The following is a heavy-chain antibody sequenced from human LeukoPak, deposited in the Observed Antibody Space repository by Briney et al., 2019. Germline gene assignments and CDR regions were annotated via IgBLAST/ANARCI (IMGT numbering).Heavy chain of an antibody. Sequence: GGSLRLSCAASGFTFSSYAMSWVRQAPGKGLEWVSAISGSGGSTYYADSVKGRFTISRDNSKNTLYLQMNSLRAEDTAVYYCAKTQRYCSSTSCYVDGMDVWGQGTTVTVSS. CDR1: GFTFSSYA. D-gene: IGHD2-2*01. CDR2: ISGSGGST. V-gene: IGHV3-23*01. CDR3: AKTQRYCSSTSCYVDGMDV. J-gene: IGHJ6*02.